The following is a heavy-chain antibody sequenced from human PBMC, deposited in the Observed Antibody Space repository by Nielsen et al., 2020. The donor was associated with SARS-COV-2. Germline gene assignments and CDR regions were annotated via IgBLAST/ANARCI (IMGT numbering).Heavy chain of an antibody. CDR2: ISYDGSTK. CDR1: GFTFRNAW. J-gene: IGHJ4*02. CDR3: AKNALKHTTVAGTSGIDY. V-gene: IGHV3-30*18. D-gene: IGHD6-19*01. Sequence: GESLKISCAASGFTFRNAWMSWVRQAPGKGLEWVAVISYDGSTKYYADSVKGRFTISRDNAKNSLYLQMNSLRAEDTALYYCAKNALKHTTVAGTSGIDYWGQGTPVTVSS.